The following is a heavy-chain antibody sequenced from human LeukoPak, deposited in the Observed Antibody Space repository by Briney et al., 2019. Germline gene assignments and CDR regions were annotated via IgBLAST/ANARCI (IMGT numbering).Heavy chain of an antibody. D-gene: IGHD3-10*01. CDR2: IRYDGSNK. CDR3: AKDQLGSDLLLWFGELFGGTDY. V-gene: IGHV3-30*02. CDR1: GFTFSSYG. Sequence: PGGSLRLSCAASGFTFSSYGMHWVRQAPGKGLEWVAFIRYDGSNKYYADSVKGRFTISRDNSKNTLYLQMNSLRAEDTAVYYCAKDQLGSDLLLWFGELFGGTDYWGQGTLVTVSS. J-gene: IGHJ4*02.